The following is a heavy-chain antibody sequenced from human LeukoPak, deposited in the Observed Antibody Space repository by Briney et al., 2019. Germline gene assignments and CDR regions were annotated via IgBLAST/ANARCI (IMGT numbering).Heavy chain of an antibody. CDR1: GFTFSSYE. V-gene: IGHV3-48*03. CDR3: ARDIGYYDSSGYFSGY. D-gene: IGHD3-22*01. J-gene: IGHJ4*02. Sequence: GGSLRLSCAASGFTFSSYEMNWVRQAPGKGLEWVSYISSSGSTIYYADSVKGRFTISRDNAKNSLYLQMNSLRAEDTAVYYCARDIGYYDSSGYFSGYWGQGTLVTVSS. CDR2: ISSSGSTI.